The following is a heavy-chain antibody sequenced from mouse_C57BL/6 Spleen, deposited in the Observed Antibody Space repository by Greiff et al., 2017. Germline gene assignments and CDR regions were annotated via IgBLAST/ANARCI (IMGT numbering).Heavy chain of an antibody. D-gene: IGHD2-13*01. CDR2: IFPGSGST. CDR1: GYTFTDYY. J-gene: IGHJ4*01. Sequence: VQLQQSGPELVKPGASVKISCKASGYTFTDYYINWVKQRPGQGLEWIGWIFPGSGSTYYNEKFKGKATLPVDKSSSTAYMLLSSLTSEASAVYFWREEVTTGCYYAMDYWGQGTSDTVSS. V-gene: IGHV1-75*01. CDR3: REEVTTGCYYAMDY.